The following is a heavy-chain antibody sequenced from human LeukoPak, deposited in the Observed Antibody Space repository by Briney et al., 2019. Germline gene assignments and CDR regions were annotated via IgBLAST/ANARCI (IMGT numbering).Heavy chain of an antibody. CDR1: GFTFSSYG. J-gene: IGHJ4*02. V-gene: IGHV3-30*02. CDR3: AKELGFLEWLWGGLDY. D-gene: IGHD3-3*01. CDR2: IRYDGSNK. Sequence: PGGSLRLSCAASGFTFSSYGMHWVRQAPGKGLEWVAFIRYDGSNKYYADSVKGRFTISRDNSKNTLYLQMNSLRAEDTAVYYCAKELGFLEWLWGGLDYWGQGTLVTASS.